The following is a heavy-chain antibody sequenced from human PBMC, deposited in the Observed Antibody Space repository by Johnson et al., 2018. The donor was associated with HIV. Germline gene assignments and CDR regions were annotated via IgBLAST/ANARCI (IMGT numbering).Heavy chain of an antibody. D-gene: IGHD5-24*01. CDR3: ASEGQDGDGYNPDAFDI. V-gene: IGHV3-30*04. Sequence: QVQLVESGGGVVQPGRSLRLSCAASGFTFSSYAMHWVRQAPGKGLEWVAIISYDGRNKYYADSVKGRITVSRDNAKNTLYLQMNSLRPEDTAVYYCASEGQDGDGYNPDAFDIWGQGTMVSVSS. J-gene: IGHJ3*02. CDR2: ISYDGRNK. CDR1: GFTFSSYA.